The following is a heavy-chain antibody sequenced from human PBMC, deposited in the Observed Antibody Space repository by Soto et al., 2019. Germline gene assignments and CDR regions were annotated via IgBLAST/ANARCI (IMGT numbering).Heavy chain of an antibody. J-gene: IGHJ4*02. V-gene: IGHV4-31*03. CDR3: ARLYPPLRGSSWLDC. D-gene: IGHD6-13*01. Sequence: SEPLSLTCTVSGGSISSGGYYWSWIRQHPGKGLEWIGDIYYSGSTYYNPSLKSRVTISVDTTKNQFSLKLSSVTAAHTAVYYCARLYPPLRGSSWLDCWGQGTLVPVS. CDR1: GGSISSGGYY. CDR2: IYYSGST.